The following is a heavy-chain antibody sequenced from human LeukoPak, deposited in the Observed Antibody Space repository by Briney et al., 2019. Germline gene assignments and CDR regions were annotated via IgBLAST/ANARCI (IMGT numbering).Heavy chain of an antibody. CDR2: MYSRGATR. CDR1: GFTFTSYE. V-gene: IGHV3-48*03. CDR3: ARGGTDYGDAPMY. D-gene: IGHD4-17*01. Sequence: PGVSLRLSCVVSGFTFTSYEMNWVRQAPGQGLEWISYMYSRGATRSYADSVKGRFTISRDNDKNSLFLQMNSLRVDDTAIYYCARGGTDYGDAPMYWGQGSLVTVSS. J-gene: IGHJ4*02.